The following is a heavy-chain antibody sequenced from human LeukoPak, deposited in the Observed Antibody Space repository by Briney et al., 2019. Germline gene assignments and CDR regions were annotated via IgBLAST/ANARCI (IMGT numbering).Heavy chain of an antibody. D-gene: IGHD6-19*01. CDR1: GFTFSRYS. CDR2: ISSRSTNI. J-gene: IGHJ6*03. Sequence: PGGSLGLSCAGSGFTFSRYSMNWFRQAPGKGLERVSSISSRSTNIFYADSVKGRFTISRDNAKNSLYLQMNSLGAEDTAVYYCARDAQWLVPEGYFYYMDVWGKGTTVTVSS. CDR3: ARDAQWLVPEGYFYYMDV. V-gene: IGHV3-21*01.